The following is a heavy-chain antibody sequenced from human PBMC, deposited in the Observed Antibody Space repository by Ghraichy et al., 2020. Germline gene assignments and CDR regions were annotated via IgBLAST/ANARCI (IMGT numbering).Heavy chain of an antibody. V-gene: IGHV4-34*01. Sequence: SKTLSLTCAVYGGSFSGYYWSWIRQPPGKGLEWIGEINHSGSTNYNPSLKSRVTISVDTSKNQFSLKLSSVTAADTAVYYFARAPGCVPAAIRGCEGFDYWGQGTLVTVSS. CDR2: INHSGST. J-gene: IGHJ4*02. CDR3: ARAPGCVPAAIRGCEGFDY. CDR1: GGSFSGYY. D-gene: IGHD2-2*02.